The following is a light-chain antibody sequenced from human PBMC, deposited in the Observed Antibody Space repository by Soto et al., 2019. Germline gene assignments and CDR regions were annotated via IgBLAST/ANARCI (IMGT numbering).Light chain of an antibody. V-gene: IGLV1-51*01. CDR3: GTWDSGLTAVV. CDR1: SSNIENNY. J-gene: IGLJ2*01. CDR2: DND. Sequence: QSALTQPPSVSAAPGQKVTISCSGSSSNIENNYVSWYQQLPGAAPKLLIYDNDKRPSGIPDRFSGSKSGTSAILGITGLQTGDEADFFCGTWDSGLTAVVFGGGTKVTVL.